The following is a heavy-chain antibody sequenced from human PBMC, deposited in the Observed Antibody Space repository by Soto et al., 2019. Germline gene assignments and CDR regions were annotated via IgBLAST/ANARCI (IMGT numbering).Heavy chain of an antibody. CDR1: GGSFSGYY. CDR3: ARGWSDYYGSGTFHDAFDI. V-gene: IGHV4-34*01. D-gene: IGHD3-10*01. Sequence: QVQLQQWGAGLLKPSETLSLTCAVYGGSFSGYYWSWIRQPPGKGLEWIGEINHSGSTNYNPSLKHRVTIAVDTSKNQFSLKLSSVTAADSAVYYCARGWSDYYGSGTFHDAFDIWGQGTMVTVSS. J-gene: IGHJ3*02. CDR2: INHSGST.